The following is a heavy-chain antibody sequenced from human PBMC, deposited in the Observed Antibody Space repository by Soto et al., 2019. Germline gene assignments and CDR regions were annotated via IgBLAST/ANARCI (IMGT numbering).Heavy chain of an antibody. CDR3: ARVECSSTSCGFDP. CDR2: INAGNGNT. V-gene: IGHV1-3*01. J-gene: IGHJ5*02. D-gene: IGHD2-2*01. Sequence: QVQLVQSGAEVKKPGASVKVSCKASGYTFTSYAMHWVRQAPGQRLEWMGWINAGNGNTKYSQRFQGRVTITRDTSASTAYMELSSLRSEDTAVYYCARVECSSTSCGFDPWGQGTLVTVSS. CDR1: GYTFTSYA.